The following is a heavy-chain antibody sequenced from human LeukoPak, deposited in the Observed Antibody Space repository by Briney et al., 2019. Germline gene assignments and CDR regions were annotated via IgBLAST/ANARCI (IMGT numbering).Heavy chain of an antibody. J-gene: IGHJ4*02. CDR3: ARARPSMWIDY. CDR2: INWNGDNT. Sequence: GGSLRLSCAASGFTFDDYGMSWVRQAPGKGLEWVSGINWNGDNTNYADSLKGRFTISRDSSKNTLYLQMNSLRPEDTAVYYCARARPSMWIDYWGQGTLVTVSS. V-gene: IGHV3-20*04. D-gene: IGHD5-12*01. CDR1: GFTFDDYG.